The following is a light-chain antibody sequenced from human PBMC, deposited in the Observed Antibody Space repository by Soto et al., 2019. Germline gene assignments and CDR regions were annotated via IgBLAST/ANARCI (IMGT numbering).Light chain of an antibody. CDR1: SSDVGGYNY. CDR2: DVS. J-gene: IGLJ2*01. CDR3: SSYTSSSPVV. V-gene: IGLV2-14*01. Sequence: QSALTQPASVSGSPGQSITISCTGTSSDVGGYNYVSWYQQHPGKAPKLMIYDVSNRPSGVPNRCSGSKAGNTASLTISGRQAEDEADYYCSSYTSSSPVVFGGGTQLTAL.